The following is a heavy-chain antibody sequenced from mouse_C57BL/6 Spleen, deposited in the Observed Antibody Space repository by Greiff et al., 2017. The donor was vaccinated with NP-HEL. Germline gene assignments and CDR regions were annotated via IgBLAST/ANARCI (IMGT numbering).Heavy chain of an antibody. CDR2: ISYDGSN. Sequence: EVKLQESGPGLVKPSQSLSLTCSVTGYSITSGYYWNWIRQFPGNKLEWMGYISYDGSNNYNPSLKNRISITRDTSKNQFFLKLNSVTTEDTAIYYCAREEGSMVRGYFDYWGQGTTLTVSS. CDR3: AREEGSMVRGYFDY. CDR1: GYSITSGYY. V-gene: IGHV3-6*01. D-gene: IGHD2-2*01. J-gene: IGHJ2*01.